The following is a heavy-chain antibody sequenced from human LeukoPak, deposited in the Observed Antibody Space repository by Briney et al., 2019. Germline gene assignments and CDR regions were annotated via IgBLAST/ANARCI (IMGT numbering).Heavy chain of an antibody. V-gene: IGHV3-11*01. D-gene: IGHD3-9*01. CDR3: ASAPLLRYFDWLSGEDAFDI. Sequence: GGSLRLSCAASRFTFSDYYMSWIRQAPGKGLEWVSYISSSGSTIYYADSVKGRFTISRDNAKNSLYLQMNSLRAEDTAVYYCASAPLLRYFDWLSGEDAFDIWGQGTMVTVSS. CDR2: ISSSGSTI. J-gene: IGHJ3*02. CDR1: RFTFSDYY.